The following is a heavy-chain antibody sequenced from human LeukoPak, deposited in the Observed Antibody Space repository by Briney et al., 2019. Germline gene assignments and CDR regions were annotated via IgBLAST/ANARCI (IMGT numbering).Heavy chain of an antibody. J-gene: IGHJ4*02. CDR2: INPNSGGT. CDR3: ARVLRAYMVRGVMSY. CDR1: GYTFTGYY. V-gene: IGHV1-2*02. D-gene: IGHD3-10*01. Sequence: ASVKVSCKASGYTFTGYYIHWVRQAPGQGLEWMGWINPNSGGTNYAQKFQGRVTMTRDTSISTAYMELSRLRSDDTAVYYCARVLRAYMVRGVMSYWGQGTLATVYS.